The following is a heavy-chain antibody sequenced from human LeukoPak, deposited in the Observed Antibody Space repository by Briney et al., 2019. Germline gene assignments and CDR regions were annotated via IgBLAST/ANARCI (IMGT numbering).Heavy chain of an antibody. CDR1: GFNVSRNY. J-gene: IGHJ4*02. CDR2: IHTAGST. CDR3: ARVAVAQRGFDY. D-gene: IGHD6-19*01. Sequence: GGSLRLSCAASGFNVSRNYMSWVRQAPGKGLEWVSVIHTAGSTYYADSVKGRFTISRDNSKNTLYVQMKSLRAEDTVVYYCARVAVAQRGFDYWGQGTLVTVSS. V-gene: IGHV3-53*01.